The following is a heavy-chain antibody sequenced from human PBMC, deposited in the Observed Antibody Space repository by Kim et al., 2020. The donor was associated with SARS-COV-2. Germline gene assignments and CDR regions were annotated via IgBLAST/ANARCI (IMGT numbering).Heavy chain of an antibody. Sequence: GGSLRLSCVASGVTFSTYEMNWVRQAPGKGLEWISKISSGGATISYADSVRGRFTISRDNAKNSLYLQMHSLRVENTAVYYCAGTNGGYGGAGDFDWWGEGSLVSVS. CDR3: AGTNGGYGGAGDFDW. CDR2: ISSGGATI. D-gene: IGHD5-12*01. J-gene: IGHJ4*02. V-gene: IGHV3-48*03. CDR1: GVTFSTYE.